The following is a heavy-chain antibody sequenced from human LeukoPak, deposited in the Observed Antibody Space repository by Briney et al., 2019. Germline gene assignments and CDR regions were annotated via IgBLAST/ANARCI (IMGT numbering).Heavy chain of an antibody. Sequence: GGSLRLSCAASGFTFSSYSMNWVRQAPGKGLEWVSSISSSSSYIYYADSVKGRFTISRDNAKNSLYLQMNSLRAEDTAVYYCARDRFYYDSSGYSRRLEPPIPEAFDIWGQGTMVTVSS. D-gene: IGHD3-22*01. J-gene: IGHJ3*02. CDR2: ISSSSSYI. CDR3: ARDRFYYDSSGYSRRLEPPIPEAFDI. CDR1: GFTFSSYS. V-gene: IGHV3-21*01.